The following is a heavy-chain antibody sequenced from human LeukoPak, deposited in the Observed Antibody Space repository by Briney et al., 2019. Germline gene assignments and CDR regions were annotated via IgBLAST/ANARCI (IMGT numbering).Heavy chain of an antibody. CDR1: GVILSNYA. V-gene: IGHV3-23*01. CDR3: AKDDDGRHHGVDH. D-gene: IGHD2-8*01. Sequence: PGGSLRLSCAASGVILSNYAMTWVRQAPGKGREGGSEICYSARDTYYADSVKGGVTSSRDYTTNTLYMQMTSLRDDDTALYYCAKDDDGRHHGVDHWGQGTLVTVSS. J-gene: IGHJ4*02. CDR2: ICYSARDT.